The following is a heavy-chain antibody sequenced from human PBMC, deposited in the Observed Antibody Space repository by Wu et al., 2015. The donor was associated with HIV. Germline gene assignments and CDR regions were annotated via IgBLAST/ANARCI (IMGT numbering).Heavy chain of an antibody. CDR3: ARGLSSSWPYYYYYYMDV. V-gene: IGHV1-18*04. CDR2: ISAYNGNT. D-gene: IGHD6-13*01. CDR1: GYTFTGYY. Sequence: QVQLVQSGAEVKKPGASVKVSCKASGYTFTGYYMHWVRQAPGQGLEWMGWISAYNGNTNYAQKLQGRVTMTTDTSTSTAYMXLRSLRSDDTAVYYCARGLSSSWPYYYYYYMDVWAKGPRSTVSS. J-gene: IGHJ6*03.